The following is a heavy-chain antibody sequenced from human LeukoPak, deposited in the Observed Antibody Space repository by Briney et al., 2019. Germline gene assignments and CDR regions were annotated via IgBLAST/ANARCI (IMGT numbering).Heavy chain of an antibody. CDR1: GGSFSNYY. D-gene: IGHD6-19*01. V-gene: IGHV4-59*01. Sequence: SETLSLTCTVSGGSFSNYYWSWIRQPPGKGLEWIGYVYDTGSTNYNPSLKRRVTISMDTSKNQFSLKLSSVTAADTAVYYCARSLPNQWLVRGTFDYWGQGTLVTVSS. CDR2: VYDTGST. J-gene: IGHJ4*02. CDR3: ARSLPNQWLVRGTFDY.